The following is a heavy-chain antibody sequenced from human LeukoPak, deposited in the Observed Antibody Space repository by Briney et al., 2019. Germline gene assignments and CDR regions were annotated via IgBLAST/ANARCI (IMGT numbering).Heavy chain of an antibody. Sequence: ASVKVSCKASGYTFTGYYMHWVRQAPGQGLEWMGWINPNSGGTNYAQKFQERVTITRDMSTSTAYMELSSLRSEDTAVYYCAAFKQYSYVITDGYYFDYWGQGTLVTVSS. CDR2: INPNSGGT. D-gene: IGHD5-18*01. J-gene: IGHJ4*02. CDR1: GYTFTGYY. CDR3: AAFKQYSYVITDGYYFDY. V-gene: IGHV1-2*02.